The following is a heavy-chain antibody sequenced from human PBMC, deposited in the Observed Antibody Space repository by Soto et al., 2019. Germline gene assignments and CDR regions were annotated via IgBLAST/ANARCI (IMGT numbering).Heavy chain of an antibody. J-gene: IGHJ6*02. V-gene: IGHV3-30*18. CDR3: AKILGYCSSSSCSKDYYYYYGLDV. CDR2: ISYDGGNK. CDR1: GFIFSTYG. D-gene: IGHD2-2*01. Sequence: LRLSCAASGFIFSTYGMHLVRRAPGKCLEWVAVISYDGGNKYYADSVKGRFTISRDNSKNTLILQMNSLRAEDTAVYYCAKILGYCSSSSCSKDYYYYYGLDVWGLGTTVTVSS.